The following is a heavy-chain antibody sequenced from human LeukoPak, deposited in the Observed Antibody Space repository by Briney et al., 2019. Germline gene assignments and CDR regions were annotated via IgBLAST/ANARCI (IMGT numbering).Heavy chain of an antibody. CDR3: AKGVRVGASIFFDS. D-gene: IGHD1-26*01. Sequence: PGGSLRLSCAASGFTFSSYAMSWVRQAPGKGLEWVSGITGSGGNTYYADSVKGRFSISRDNDKNTLSVQMNSLRDEDTAVYYCAKGVRVGASIFFDSWGQGALVTVSS. V-gene: IGHV3-23*01. CDR2: ITGSGGNT. J-gene: IGHJ4*02. CDR1: GFTFSSYA.